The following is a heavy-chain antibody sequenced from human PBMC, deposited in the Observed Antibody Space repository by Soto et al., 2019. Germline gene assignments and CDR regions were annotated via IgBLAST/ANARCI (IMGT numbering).Heavy chain of an antibody. Sequence: EVQLVQSGAEVKKPGESLTISCKTSGYSFTTYWIGWVRQMPGKGLEWLGIMYPGDSDTRYNPSFEGQVIISADKSSTTAYLQWSGLKASDSAIYYCARFLPFFDWLIYGLFFDYWGQGTRVTVSS. J-gene: IGHJ4*02. CDR3: ARFLPFFDWLIYGLFFDY. CDR1: GYSFTTYW. D-gene: IGHD3-9*01. CDR2: MYPGDSDT. V-gene: IGHV5-51*01.